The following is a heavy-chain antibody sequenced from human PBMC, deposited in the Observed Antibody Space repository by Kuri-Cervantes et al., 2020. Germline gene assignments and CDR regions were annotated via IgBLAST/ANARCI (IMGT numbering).Heavy chain of an antibody. V-gene: IGHV4-34*01. CDR1: LGSFSGHY. CDR2: INHGGSI. D-gene: IGHD2-2*01. J-gene: IGHJ3*02. CDR3: ARDSNIVVVPAAIGPGAFDI. Sequence: ETLSLTCAVYLGSFSGHYWTWIRQPPGKGLEWVGEINHGGSINYNPSLKSRVTISVNTSKNQFSLKLSSVTAADTAVYYCARDSNIVVVPAAIGPGAFDIWGQGTMVTVSS.